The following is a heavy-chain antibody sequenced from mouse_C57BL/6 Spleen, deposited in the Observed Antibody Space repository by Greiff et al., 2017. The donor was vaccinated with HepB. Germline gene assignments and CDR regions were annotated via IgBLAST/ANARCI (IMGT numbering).Heavy chain of an antibody. Sequence: QVQLQQSGPELVKPGASVKISCKASGYAFSSSWMNWVKQRPGKGLEWIGRIYPGDGDTNYNGKFKGKATLTADKSSSTAYMQLSSLTSEDSAVYFCARWGNSLFDYWGQGTTLTVSS. CDR2: IYPGDGDT. V-gene: IGHV1-82*01. CDR3: ARWGNSLFDY. CDR1: GYAFSSSW. D-gene: IGHD2-1*01. J-gene: IGHJ2*01.